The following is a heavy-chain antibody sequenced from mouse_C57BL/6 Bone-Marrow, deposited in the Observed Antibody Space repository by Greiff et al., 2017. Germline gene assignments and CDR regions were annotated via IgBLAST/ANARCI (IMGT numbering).Heavy chain of an antibody. Sequence: ESGPGLVKPSQSLSLTCSVTGYSITSGYYWNWIRQFPGNKLEWMGYISYDGSNNYNPSLKNRISITRDTSKNQFFLKLNSVTTEDTATYYCARDQDGYYDCDYWGQGTTLTVSS. V-gene: IGHV3-6*01. J-gene: IGHJ2*01. D-gene: IGHD2-3*01. CDR3: ARDQDGYYDCDY. CDR1: GYSITSGYY. CDR2: ISYDGSN.